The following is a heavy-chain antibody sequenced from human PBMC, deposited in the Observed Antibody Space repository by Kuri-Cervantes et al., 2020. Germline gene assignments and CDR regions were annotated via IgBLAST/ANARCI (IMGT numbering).Heavy chain of an antibody. V-gene: IGHV3-30*02. CDR1: GFTFNNYG. D-gene: IGHD2-21*01. CDR2: IRTDGINK. CDR3: AKDYSWSFEY. Sequence: GESLKISCAASGFTFNNYGMHWVRQAPGKGLEWVTYIRTDGINKYYIDSVKGRFTVSRDSSRNTLYLQMDSLRVEDSAVYYCAKDYSWSFEYWGQGTPVTVSS. J-gene: IGHJ4*02.